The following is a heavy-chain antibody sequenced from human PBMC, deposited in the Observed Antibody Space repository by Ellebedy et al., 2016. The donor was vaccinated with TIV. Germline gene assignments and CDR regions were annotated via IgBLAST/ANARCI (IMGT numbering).Heavy chain of an antibody. V-gene: IGHV4-61*01. CDR1: GGSVSSGSYY. CDR3: ARLERRGGSYFDY. CDR2: ISYSGNT. J-gene: IGHJ4*02. Sequence: MPSETLSLTCTVSGGSVSSGSYYWSWIRQPPGKGLEWIGYISYSGNTNYNPSLKSRVTISVDTSKNQFSLKLSSVTAADTAVYYCARLERRGGSYFDYWGQGTLVTVSS. D-gene: IGHD3-16*01.